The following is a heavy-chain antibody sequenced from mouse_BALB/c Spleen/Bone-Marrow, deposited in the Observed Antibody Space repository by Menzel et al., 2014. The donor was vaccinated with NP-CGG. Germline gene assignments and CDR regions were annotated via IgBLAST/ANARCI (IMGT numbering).Heavy chain of an antibody. Sequence: EVKLVESGGGLVQPGGSLKLSCVASGFTFSSYGMSWVRQTPDKRLELVATINNNGGSTYYPDSVKGQFTISRDNAKNTLYLQMSSLKSEDTAMYYCARVYGWYFDVWGAGTTGTVSS. D-gene: IGHD1-1*01. CDR3: ARVYGWYFDV. CDR1: GFTFSSYG. CDR2: INNNGGST. J-gene: IGHJ1*01. V-gene: IGHV5-6-3*01.